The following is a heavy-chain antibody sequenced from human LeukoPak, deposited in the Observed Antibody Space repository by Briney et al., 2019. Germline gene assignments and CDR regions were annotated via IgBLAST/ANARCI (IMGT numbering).Heavy chain of an antibody. CDR1: GGSISSNNW. Sequence: PSETLSLTCVVSGGSISSNNWWSWVRQPPGKGLEWIGEIFHSGSTNYNPSLKSRVTISVDKSKNQFSLRLSSVTAADTAVYYCARDGSSTTPGAFDIWGQGTMVTVSS. CDR2: IFHSGST. J-gene: IGHJ3*02. D-gene: IGHD2-2*01. CDR3: ARDGSSTTPGAFDI. V-gene: IGHV4-4*02.